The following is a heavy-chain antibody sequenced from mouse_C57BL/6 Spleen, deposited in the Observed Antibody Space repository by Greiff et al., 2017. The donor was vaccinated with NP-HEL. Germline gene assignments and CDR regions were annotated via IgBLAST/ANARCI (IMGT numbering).Heavy chain of an antibody. D-gene: IGHD3-1*01. CDR2: ISSGSSTI. CDR3: ARWGIFGAMDY. Sequence: EVKLMESGGGLVKPGGSLKLSCAASGFTFSDYGMHWVRQAPEKGLEWVAYISSGSSTIYYADTVKGRFTISRDNAKNTLFLQMTSLRSEDTAMYYCARWGIFGAMDYWGQGTSVTVSS. V-gene: IGHV5-17*01. CDR1: GFTFSDYG. J-gene: IGHJ4*01.